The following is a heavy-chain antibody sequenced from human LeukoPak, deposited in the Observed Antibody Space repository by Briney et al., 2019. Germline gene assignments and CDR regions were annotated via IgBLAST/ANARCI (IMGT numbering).Heavy chain of an antibody. D-gene: IGHD2-15*01. CDR3: AKAPVLGYCSGGSCYPYFDY. V-gene: IGHV3-53*01. CDR2: IYSGGST. CDR1: GFTVSNNY. J-gene: IGHJ4*02. Sequence: GGSLRLSCVVSGFTVSNNYMSWVRQAPRKGLEWVSLIYSGGSTYYADSVKGRFTISRDNSKNTLYLQMNSLRAEDTAVYYCAKAPVLGYCSGGSCYPYFDYWGQGTLVTVSS.